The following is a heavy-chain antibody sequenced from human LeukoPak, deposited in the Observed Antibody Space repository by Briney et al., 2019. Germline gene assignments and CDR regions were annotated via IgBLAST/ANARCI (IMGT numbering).Heavy chain of an antibody. D-gene: IGHD6-13*01. CDR2: ISSSSSYI. CDR3: AREGIAAADTYYYYYMDV. J-gene: IGHJ6*03. V-gene: IGHV3-21*01. Sequence: GGSLRLSCAASGFTFSSYSMNWVRQAPGKGLEWVSSISSSSSYIYYADSVKGRFTISRDNAKNSLYLQMNSLRAEDTAVYYCAREGIAAADTYYYYYMDVWGKGTTVTVSS. CDR1: GFTFSSYS.